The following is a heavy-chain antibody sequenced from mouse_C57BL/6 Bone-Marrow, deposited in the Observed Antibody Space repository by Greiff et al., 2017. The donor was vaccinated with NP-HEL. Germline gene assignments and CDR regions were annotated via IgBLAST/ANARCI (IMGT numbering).Heavy chain of an antibody. CDR2: IYPRSGNT. J-gene: IGHJ1*03. D-gene: IGHD1-1*01. CDR1: GYTFTSYG. CDR3: ARNLITTVVRDYWYFDV. V-gene: IGHV1-81*01. Sequence: QVQLQQSGAELARPGASVKLSCKASGYTFTSYGISWVKQRTGQGLEWIGEIYPRSGNTYYHEKFKGKATLTADKSSSTAYMELRSLTSEDSAVYFCARNLITTVVRDYWYFDVWGTGTTVTVSS.